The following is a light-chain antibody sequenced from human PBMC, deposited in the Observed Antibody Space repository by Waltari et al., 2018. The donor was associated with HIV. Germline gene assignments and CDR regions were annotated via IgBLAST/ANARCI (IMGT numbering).Light chain of an antibody. CDR1: TCLVSRDGDTY. CDR3: MQCTHWPTT. CDR2: NVS. V-gene: IGKV2-30*01. J-gene: IGKJ2*01. Sequence: DVGMTKYQLSLPVPLGQPASITCRPSTCLVSRDGDTYLNWFQQRPGQSPRLLIYNVSNRDSGVPDRFSGSGSGTDFTLTISRLESEDVGVYYCMQCTHWPTTFGQGTKLEIK.